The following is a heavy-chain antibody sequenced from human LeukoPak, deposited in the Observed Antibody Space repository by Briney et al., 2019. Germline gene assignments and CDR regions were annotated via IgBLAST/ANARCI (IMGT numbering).Heavy chain of an antibody. V-gene: IGHV4-39*01. CDR3: ARHPLIQGSSSTEYNWFDP. CDR1: GGSISSSSYY. J-gene: IGHJ5*02. D-gene: IGHD6-6*01. Sequence: PSETLSLTCTVSGGSISSSSYYWGWIRQPPGKGLEWIGSIYYSGSTYYNPSLKSRVTISVDTSKNQFSLKLSSVTAADTAVYYCARHPLIQGSSSTEYNWFDPWGQGTLATVSS. CDR2: IYYSGST.